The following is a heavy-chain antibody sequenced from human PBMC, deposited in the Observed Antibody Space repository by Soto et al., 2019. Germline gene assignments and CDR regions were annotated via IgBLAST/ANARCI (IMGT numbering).Heavy chain of an antibody. V-gene: IGHV1-69*12. CDR3: ARDLYGSFYYYYGMDV. D-gene: IGHD3-10*01. CDR1: GGTFSSYA. J-gene: IGHJ6*02. CDR2: IIPIFGTA. Sequence: QVQLVQSGAEVKKPGSSVKVSCKASGGTFSSYAISWVRQAPGQGLEWMGGIIPIFGTANYAQKFQGRVTMAADESTSTAYMELSSLRSEDTAVYYCARDLYGSFYYYYGMDVWGQGTTVTVSS.